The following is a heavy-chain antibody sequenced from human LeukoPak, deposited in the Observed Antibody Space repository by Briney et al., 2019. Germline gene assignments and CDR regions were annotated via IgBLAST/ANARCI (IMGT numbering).Heavy chain of an antibody. J-gene: IGHJ4*02. CDR1: GFTFSTYE. D-gene: IGHD3-22*01. V-gene: IGHV3-23*01. CDR3: ARVDSSGSFDY. CDR2: ISGSGGST. Sequence: GGSLRLSCAASGFTFSTYEMNWVRQAPGKGLEWVSAISGSGGSTYYADSVKGRFTISRDNSKNTLYLQMNSLRAEDTAVYYCARVDSSGSFDYWGQGTLVTVSS.